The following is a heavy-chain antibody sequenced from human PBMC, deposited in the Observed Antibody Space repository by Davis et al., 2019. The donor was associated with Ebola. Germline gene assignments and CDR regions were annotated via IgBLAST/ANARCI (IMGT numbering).Heavy chain of an antibody. CDR2: VSISGRDT. CDR1: GFPLSAYP. CDR3: AQGSSPDN. D-gene: IGHD6-6*01. J-gene: IGHJ4*02. V-gene: IGHV3-23*01. Sequence: GESLNTPCPAPGFPLSAYPMSWVRQPPVEGLQCVSTVSISGRDTYYIDSVMGRFTVSRDNSKNTVFLQMNSLRAEDTAHYYCAQGSSPDNWGPGTLVTVSS.